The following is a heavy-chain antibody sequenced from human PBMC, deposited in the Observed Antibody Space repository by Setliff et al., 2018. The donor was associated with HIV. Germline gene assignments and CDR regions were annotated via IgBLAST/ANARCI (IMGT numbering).Heavy chain of an antibody. CDR2: ISYDGSHI. CDR3: ARVFSSSWYGIDC. CDR1: GFTFSSYG. J-gene: IGHJ4*02. V-gene: IGHV3-30*06. Sequence: HPGGSLRLSCAASGFTFSSYGMHWVRQAPGKGLEWMAVISYDGSHISYADSVKGRFTISRDNSKNTLYLQMNSLRTEDTAVYYCARVFSSSWYGIDCWGQGTLVTVSS. D-gene: IGHD6-13*01.